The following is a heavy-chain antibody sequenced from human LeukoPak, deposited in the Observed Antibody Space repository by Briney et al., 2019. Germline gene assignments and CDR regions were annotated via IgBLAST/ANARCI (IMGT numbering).Heavy chain of an antibody. CDR3: ARDRWYDGSGYIAAFDY. J-gene: IGHJ4*02. Sequence: GGSLRLSCAVSGFSVSTKYMSWVRQAPGKGLEWVSVIYSGGTTYYADSVKGRFTISRDNSKNTLYLQMNSLRAEDTAVYYCARDRWYDGSGYIAAFDYWGQGTLVTVS. D-gene: IGHD3-22*01. CDR2: IYSGGTT. CDR1: GFSVSTKY. V-gene: IGHV3-66*01.